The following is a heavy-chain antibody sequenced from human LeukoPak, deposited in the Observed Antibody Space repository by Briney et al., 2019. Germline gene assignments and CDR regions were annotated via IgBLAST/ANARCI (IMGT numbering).Heavy chain of an antibody. V-gene: IGHV4-39*07. Sequence: SETLSLTCTVPGGSISSSSYYWGWIRQPPGKGLEWIGSIYYSGSTYYNPSLKSRVTISVDTSKNQFSLKLTSVTAADTAVYYCARDGSLLWFGELFDYWGQGTLVTVSS. J-gene: IGHJ4*02. CDR1: GGSISSSSYY. CDR2: IYYSGST. D-gene: IGHD3-10*01. CDR3: ARDGSLLWFGELFDY.